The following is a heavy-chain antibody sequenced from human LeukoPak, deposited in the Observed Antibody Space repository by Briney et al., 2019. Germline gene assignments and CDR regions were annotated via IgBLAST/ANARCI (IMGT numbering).Heavy chain of an antibody. CDR3: ARQLELLDDAFDI. Sequence: SVKVSCKASGGTFSSYAISWVRQAPGQGLEWMGGIIPIFGTANYAQKFQGRVTITADESTSTAYMELSSLRSEDTAVYYCARQLELLDDAFDIWGQGTMVTVSS. J-gene: IGHJ3*02. CDR2: IIPIFGTA. D-gene: IGHD1-1*01. V-gene: IGHV1-69*01. CDR1: GGTFSSYA.